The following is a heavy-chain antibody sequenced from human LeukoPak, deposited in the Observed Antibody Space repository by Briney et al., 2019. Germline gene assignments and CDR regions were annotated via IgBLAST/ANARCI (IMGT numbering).Heavy chain of an antibody. V-gene: IGHV4-39*01. CDR3: AILRHSSVWYSDC. Sequence: SETLSLTCTVSGGSINSSSYYWGWVRQPPGKGLEWIGSIYYGGSTYYNPSLKSRVTISVDTSRNQFSLKLSSVTAADTAVYYCAILRHSSVWYSDCWGQGTLVTVSS. CDR2: IYYGGST. CDR1: GGSINSSSYY. J-gene: IGHJ4*02. D-gene: IGHD6-19*01.